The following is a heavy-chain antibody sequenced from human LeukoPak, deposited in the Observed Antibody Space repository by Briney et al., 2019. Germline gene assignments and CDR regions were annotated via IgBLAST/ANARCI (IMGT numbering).Heavy chain of an antibody. CDR1: GGSIISTSYY. Sequence: SETLSLTCTVSGGSIISTSYYWDWIRQPPGKGLEWIGTIYYSGSTYYNPSLKSRVTISVDTSKNQFSLKLSSVTAADTAVYYCARWPRLVTPGYFDYWGQGTLVTVSS. CDR2: IYYSGST. D-gene: IGHD4-23*01. V-gene: IGHV4-39*01. CDR3: ARWPRLVTPGYFDY. J-gene: IGHJ4*02.